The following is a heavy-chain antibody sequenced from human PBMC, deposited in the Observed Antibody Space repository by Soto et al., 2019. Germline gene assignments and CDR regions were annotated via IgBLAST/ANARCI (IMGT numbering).Heavy chain of an antibody. V-gene: IGHV3-21*01. Sequence: EVQLVESGGGLVKPGGSLRLSCAASGFTFSSYSMNWVRQAPGKGLEWVSSISTSISYIYYADSVKGRFTISRDNAKNSLYLQINSLRAEDTAVYYCARDSGVLTGIVDYWGQGTLVTVSS. CDR1: GFTFSSYS. CDR3: ARDSGVLTGIVDY. D-gene: IGHD1-1*01. J-gene: IGHJ4*02. CDR2: ISTSISYI.